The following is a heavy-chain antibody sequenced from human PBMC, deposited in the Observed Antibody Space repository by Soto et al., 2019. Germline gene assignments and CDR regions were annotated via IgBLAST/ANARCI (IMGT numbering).Heavy chain of an antibody. V-gene: IGHV3-23*01. D-gene: IGHD3-10*01. CDR1: GFTFSSYA. Sequence: GGSLRLSCAASGFTFSSYAMSWVRQAPGKGLEWVSAISGSGGSTYYADSVKGRFTISRDNSKNTLYLQMNSLRAEDTAVYYCAKQFGELWSLNWFDPWGQGTLVTVSS. CDR3: AKQFGELWSLNWFDP. CDR2: ISGSGGST. J-gene: IGHJ5*02.